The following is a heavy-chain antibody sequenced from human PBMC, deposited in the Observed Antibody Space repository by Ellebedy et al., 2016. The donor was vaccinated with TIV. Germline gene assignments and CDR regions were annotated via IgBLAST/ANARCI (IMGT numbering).Heavy chain of an antibody. CDR3: AKWASVVGTTDY. Sequence: GRSLRLSXAASGFTFSRHGMHWVRQAPGKGLEWVAVTSADGDNRNYADSVKGRFTISRDNSKNKLFLQMNSLRTEDTAVYYCAKWASVVGTTDYWGQGTPVTVSS. CDR1: GFTFSRHG. CDR2: TSADGDNR. D-gene: IGHD1-14*01. J-gene: IGHJ4*02. V-gene: IGHV3-30*18.